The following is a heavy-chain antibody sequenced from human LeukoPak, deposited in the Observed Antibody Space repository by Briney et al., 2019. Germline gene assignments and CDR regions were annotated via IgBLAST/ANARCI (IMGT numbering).Heavy chain of an antibody. CDR3: ARTRRGSVSY. J-gene: IGHJ4*02. V-gene: IGHV4-34*01. CDR1: GGSFSGYY. CDR2: INHSGST. D-gene: IGHD3-16*01. Sequence: PSETLSLTRAVYGGSFSGYYWSWIRQPPGKGLEWIGEINHSGSTNYNPSLKSRVTVSVDTSKNQFSLKLSSVTAADTAVYYCARTRRGSVSYWGQGTLVTVSS.